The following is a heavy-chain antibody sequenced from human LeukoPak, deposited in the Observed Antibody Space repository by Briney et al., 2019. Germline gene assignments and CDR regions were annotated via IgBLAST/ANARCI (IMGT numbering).Heavy chain of an antibody. J-gene: IGHJ5*02. Sequence: SQTLSLTCTVSGGSISSGSYYWSWIRQPAGKGLEWIGRIYTSGSTNYNPSLKSRVTISVDTSKNQFSLKLSSVTAADTAVYYCARALRFLEWFPSYDWFDPWGQGTLVTVSS. CDR3: ARALRFLEWFPSYDWFDP. V-gene: IGHV4-61*02. CDR1: GGSISSGSYY. CDR2: IYTSGST. D-gene: IGHD3-3*01.